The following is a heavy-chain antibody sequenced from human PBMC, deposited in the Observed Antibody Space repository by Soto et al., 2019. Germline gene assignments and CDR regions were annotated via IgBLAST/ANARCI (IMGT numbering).Heavy chain of an antibody. J-gene: IGHJ6*03. CDR2: INPSNGDT. V-gene: IGHV1-2*02. CDR1: GYTFTGYY. CDR3: ARDLFYYYYCMDV. Sequence: ASVKVSCKASGYTFTGYYMHWLLQAPGQGLEWMGWINPSNGDTNYAQKFQGRVTMTRDTSASTAYMELSRLRSEDTAVYYCARDLFYYYYCMDVWGKGTTVTVSS.